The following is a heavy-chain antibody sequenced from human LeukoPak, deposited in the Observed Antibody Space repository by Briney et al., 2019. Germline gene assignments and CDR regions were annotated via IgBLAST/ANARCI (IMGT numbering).Heavy chain of an antibody. CDR2: ISYDGSDK. V-gene: IGHV3-30*03. CDR1: GFTFSRYG. J-gene: IGHJ6*03. Sequence: GGSLRLSCETSGFTFSRYGMHWVRQAPGKGLEWVAVISYDGSDKKFADSVKGRVTISRDNSKNTVYLQMNSLRAEDTAVYYCARAPSNYYYYMDVWGKGTTVTVSS. CDR3: ARAPSNYYYYMDV.